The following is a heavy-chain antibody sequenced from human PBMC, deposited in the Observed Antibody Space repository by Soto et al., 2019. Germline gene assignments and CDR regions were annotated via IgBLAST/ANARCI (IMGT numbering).Heavy chain of an antibody. Sequence: EVQLLESGGGLVQPGESLRLSCAASGFTFSNYAMTWVRQAPGTGLEWVSGITGSSETTYYADSVKGRFTISRDNSKNTVSLQMNGLRAEDSAVYYCARDCARTSCAVWKLWGQGTLVTVSP. CDR2: ITGSSETT. V-gene: IGHV3-23*01. CDR1: GFTFSNYA. CDR3: ARDCARTSCAVWKL. D-gene: IGHD2-2*01. J-gene: IGHJ4*02.